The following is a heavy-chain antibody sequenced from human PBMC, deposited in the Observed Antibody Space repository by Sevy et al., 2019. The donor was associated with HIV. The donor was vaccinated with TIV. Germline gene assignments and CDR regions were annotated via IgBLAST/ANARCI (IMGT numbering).Heavy chain of an antibody. V-gene: IGHV4-31*03. CDR2: IFYSGAT. CDR1: GVSISNGGNY. D-gene: IGHD3-22*01. J-gene: IGHJ4*02. CDR3: ARIFRAPYYYNTGGYYRN. Sequence: SETLSLTCSVSGVSISNGGNYWAWVRQHPGKGQEWIGSIFYSGATFYNPSLEGRLSISVDTSGNLLSLRLSSVTAADTTVYFCARIFRAPYYYNTGGYYRNWGQGTQVTVSS.